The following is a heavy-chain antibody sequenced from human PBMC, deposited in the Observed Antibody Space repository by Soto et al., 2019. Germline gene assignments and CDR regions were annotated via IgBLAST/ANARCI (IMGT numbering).Heavy chain of an antibody. CDR3: ARVECSGDGCYLDY. V-gene: IGHV3-21*01. Sequence: PGGSLRLSCAASGITFSSCSMSWVRQAPGEGLEWVSSISSSSIYIYYADSVKGRFTISRDNAQNSLYLHMNSLRAEDTALYYCARVECSGDGCYLDYWGQGTLVTVSS. J-gene: IGHJ4*02. CDR2: ISSSSIYI. CDR1: GITFSSCS. D-gene: IGHD2-15*01.